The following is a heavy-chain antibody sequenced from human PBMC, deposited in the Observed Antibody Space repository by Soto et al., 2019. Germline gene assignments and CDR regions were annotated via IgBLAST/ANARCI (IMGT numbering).Heavy chain of an antibody. V-gene: IGHV4-59*01. CDR1: GGSISSYY. CDR2: IYYSGST. J-gene: IGHJ1*01. CDR3: ATDLSIVGATTAWAEYFQH. D-gene: IGHD1-26*01. Sequence: SETLSLTCTVSGGSISSYYWSWIRQPPGKGLEWIGYIYYSGSTNYNPSLKSRVTISVDTSKNQFSLELSSLRSEDTAVYYCATDLSIVGATTAWAEYFQHWGQGTLVTVSS.